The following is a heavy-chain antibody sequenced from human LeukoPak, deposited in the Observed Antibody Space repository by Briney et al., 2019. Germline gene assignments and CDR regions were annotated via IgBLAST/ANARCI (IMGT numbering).Heavy chain of an antibody. CDR1: GGSLSSGSDY. D-gene: IGHD3-22*01. CDR2: IYASGST. Sequence: PSETLSLTCSVSGGSLSSGSDYWSWIRQSAGKGLEWIGRIYASGSTNYNPSLKSRVTTSVDTSKNQFSLKLSSVTAADTAVYYCARDRSYYDSSGYLDEAFDIWGQGTMVTVSS. V-gene: IGHV4-61*02. CDR3: ARDRSYYDSSGYLDEAFDI. J-gene: IGHJ3*02.